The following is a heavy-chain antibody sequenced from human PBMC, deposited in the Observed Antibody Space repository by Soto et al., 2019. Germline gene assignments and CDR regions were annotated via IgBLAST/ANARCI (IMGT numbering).Heavy chain of an antibody. D-gene: IGHD1-20*01. CDR3: ARANWNDEQPDFDY. CDR2: MNPNSGNT. V-gene: IGHV1-8*01. CDR1: GYTFTSYD. J-gene: IGHJ4*02. Sequence: QVQLVQSGAEVKKPGASVKVSCKASGYTFTSYDINWVRQATGQGREWMGWMNPNSGNTGSAQKFQGRVTMTRNTSISTAYMELSSLRSEDTAVYYCARANWNDEQPDFDYWGQGTLVTVSS.